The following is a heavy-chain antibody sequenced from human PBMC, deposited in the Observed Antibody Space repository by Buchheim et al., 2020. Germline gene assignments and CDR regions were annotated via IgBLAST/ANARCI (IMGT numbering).Heavy chain of an antibody. CDR2: ISGSGGDT. CDR3: VKDWYTSPYGLFDY. J-gene: IGHJ4*02. D-gene: IGHD6-19*01. Sequence: EVQLLESRGGLVQRGGSLRLSCAASGFTFGSYAMTWVRQAPGRGLEWVSGISGSGGDTHYADSVKGRFTMSRDNSKNTLYLQMNSLRAEDTAVYYCVKDWYTSPYGLFDYWGQGTL. V-gene: IGHV3-23*01. CDR1: GFTFGSYA.